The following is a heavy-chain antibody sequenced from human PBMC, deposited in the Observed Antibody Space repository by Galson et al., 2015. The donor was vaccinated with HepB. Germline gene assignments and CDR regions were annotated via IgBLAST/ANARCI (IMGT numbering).Heavy chain of an antibody. D-gene: IGHD1-26*01. CDR2: INPNSGET. Sequence: SVKVSCKVSGHTFIAYYMHWVRQAPGQGPEWMGWINPNSGETKYARKFQGRVTMTRDTSISTAYMELSGLKSDDTAVYYCARVGVGGIVGATIGYFEFWGQGSRVTVSS. V-gene: IGHV1-2*02. J-gene: IGHJ4*02. CDR3: ARVGVGGIVGATIGYFEF. CDR1: GHTFIAYY.